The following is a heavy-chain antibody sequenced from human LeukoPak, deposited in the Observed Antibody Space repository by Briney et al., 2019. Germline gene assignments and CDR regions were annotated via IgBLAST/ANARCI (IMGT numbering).Heavy chain of an antibody. V-gene: IGHV4-34*01. J-gene: IGHJ6*02. CDR3: TTNPGYSSSWYGSVRRYYGMDV. D-gene: IGHD6-13*01. CDR1: GGSFSGYY. Sequence: SETLSLTCAVYGGSFSGYYWSWIRQPPGKGLEWIGEINHSGGTNYNPSLKSRVTISVDTSKNQFSLKLSSVTAADTAVYYCTTNPGYSSSWYGSVRRYYGMDVWAKGPRSPSP. CDR2: INHSGGT.